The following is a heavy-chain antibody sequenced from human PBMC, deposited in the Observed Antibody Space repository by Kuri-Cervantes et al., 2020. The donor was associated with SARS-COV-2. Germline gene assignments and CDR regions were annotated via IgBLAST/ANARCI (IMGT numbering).Heavy chain of an antibody. CDR1: GGSIIRSSYY. V-gene: IGHV4-39*01. CDR2: IYYSGST. D-gene: IGHD3-9*01. Sequence: SETLSLTCTVSGGSIIRSSYYWGWIRQPPGKGLEGIGSIYYSGSTYYNPSLKSRVTISVDTSKNQFSLKLTFGTAAETAVYYCARRSYYDFFTGYYIPFYMDVWGKGTTVTVSS. CDR3: ARRSYYDFFTGYYIPFYMDV. J-gene: IGHJ6*03.